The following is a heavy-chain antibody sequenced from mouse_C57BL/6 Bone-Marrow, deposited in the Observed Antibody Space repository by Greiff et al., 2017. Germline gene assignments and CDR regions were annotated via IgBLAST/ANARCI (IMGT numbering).Heavy chain of an antibody. Sequence: EVQLQQSGAELVRPGASVKLSCTASGFNIKDDYMHWVKQRPEQGLEWIGWIDPENGDTEYASKFQGKATITADTSSNTAYLQLSRLTSEDTAVYYCTTVISYGDWGFAYWGRGTLVTVTA. J-gene: IGHJ3*01. CDR1: GFNIKDDY. CDR3: TTVISYGDWGFAY. CDR2: IDPENGDT. D-gene: IGHD2-13*01. V-gene: IGHV14-4*01.